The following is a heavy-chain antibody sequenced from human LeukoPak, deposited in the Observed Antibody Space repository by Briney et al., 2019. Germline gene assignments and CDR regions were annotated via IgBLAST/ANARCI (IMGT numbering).Heavy chain of an antibody. CDR1: GGSISTSY. D-gene: IGHD6-13*01. CDR3: ARDIAAAGASDY. V-gene: IGHV4-4*07. CDR2: IYVTGRT. J-gene: IGHJ4*02. Sequence: SETLSLTCTVSGGSISTSYWSWIRQSAGKGLEWIGRIYVTGRTNYNPSLESRVTVSLDTSKNQFSLKLRSVTAADTAVYYCARDIAAAGASDYWGQGTLVTVSS.